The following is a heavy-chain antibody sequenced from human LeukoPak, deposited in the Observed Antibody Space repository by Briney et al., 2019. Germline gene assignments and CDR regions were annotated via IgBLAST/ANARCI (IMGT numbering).Heavy chain of an antibody. CDR2: LTSSGSTI. J-gene: IGHJ4*02. V-gene: IGHV3-48*01. CDR3: ARGSGYCSGTSCYVDY. CDR1: GFTFSSYS. Sequence: RGSLRLSCAASGFTFSSYSMYWVRQAPGKGLEWVSYLTSSGSTISYADSVKGRLTISRDNARNSLYLQMNSLRAEDTAVYYCARGSGYCSGTSCYVDYWGQGTLVTVSS. D-gene: IGHD2-2*01.